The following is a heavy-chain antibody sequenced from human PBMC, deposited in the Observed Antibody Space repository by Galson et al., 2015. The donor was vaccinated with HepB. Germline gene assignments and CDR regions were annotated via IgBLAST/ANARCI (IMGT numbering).Heavy chain of an antibody. Sequence: LRLSCAASGFTFSNYAMSWVRQAPGKGLEWVSPISGGGGASYYADSVKGRFTISRDNSKNTLYLQMDSLRADDTAVYYCAKERGQFIYGSFDYWGPGTLVTVSS. CDR2: ISGGGGAS. D-gene: IGHD3-10*01. V-gene: IGHV3-23*01. CDR3: AKERGQFIYGSFDY. J-gene: IGHJ4*02. CDR1: GFTFSNYA.